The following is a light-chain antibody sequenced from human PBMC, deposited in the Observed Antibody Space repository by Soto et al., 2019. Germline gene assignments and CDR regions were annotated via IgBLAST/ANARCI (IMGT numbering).Light chain of an antibody. J-gene: IGLJ3*02. V-gene: IGLV2-23*01. CDR3: CSYAYSNGGV. CDR1: NSDVLSYDA. CDR2: EGT. Sequence: QSALTQPASVSGSPGQSITISCTGTNSDVLSYDAVSWYQHHPGQAPKLIIYEGTKRPSGISNRFSGPKSGNMASLTISGLQAEDEADYYCCSYAYSNGGVFGGGTKVTAL.